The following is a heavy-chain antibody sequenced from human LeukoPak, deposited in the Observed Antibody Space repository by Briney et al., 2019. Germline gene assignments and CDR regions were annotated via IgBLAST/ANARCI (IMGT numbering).Heavy chain of an antibody. D-gene: IGHD1-1*01. CDR2: IGTASDP. V-gene: IGHV3-13*05. Sequence: GGSLRLSCAASGFTFSSYDMHWVRQATGKGLEWVSAIGTASDPYYPGSVKGRFTISRENAKNSLYLQMNSLRAGDTAVYYCARRDGKDAFDIWGQGTMVTVSS. J-gene: IGHJ3*02. CDR3: ARRDGKDAFDI. CDR1: GFTFSSYD.